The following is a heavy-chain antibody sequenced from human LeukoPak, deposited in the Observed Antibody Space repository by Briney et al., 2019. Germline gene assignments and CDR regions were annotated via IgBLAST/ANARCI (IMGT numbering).Heavy chain of an antibody. CDR1: GGSISSYY. CDR2: IYYSGST. Sequence: SETLSLTCTVSGGSISSYYWSWIRQPPGKGLEWIGYIYYSGSTNYNPSLKSRVTISVDTSKNQFSLKLSSVTAADTAVYYCAREVQSVSIDIWGQGTMVTVSS. CDR3: AREVQSVSIDI. V-gene: IGHV4-59*01. J-gene: IGHJ3*02. D-gene: IGHD1-1*01.